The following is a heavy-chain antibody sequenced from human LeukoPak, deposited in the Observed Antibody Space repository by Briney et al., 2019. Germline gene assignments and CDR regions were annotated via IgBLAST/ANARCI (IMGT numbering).Heavy chain of an antibody. J-gene: IGHJ4*02. CDR1: GGSISSSSYY. Sequence: TSSETLSLTCTVSGGSISSSSYYWGWIRQPPGKGLEWIGSIYYSGSTYYNPSLKSRVTISVDTSKNQFSLKLSSVTAADTAVYYCARHVLSITMIVVVDYFDYWGQGTLVTVSS. CDR3: ARHVLSITMIVVVDYFDY. CDR2: IYYSGST. V-gene: IGHV4-39*01. D-gene: IGHD3-22*01.